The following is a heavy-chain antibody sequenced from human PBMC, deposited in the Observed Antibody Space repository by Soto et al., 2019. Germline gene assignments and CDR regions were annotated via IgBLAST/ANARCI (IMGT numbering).Heavy chain of an antibody. V-gene: IGHV3-33*01. CDR2: IWYDGSNK. Sequence: GGSLRLSCAASGFTFSSYGMHWVRQAPGKGLEWVAVIWYDGSNKYYADSVKGRFTISRDNSKKTLYLQMNSLRAEDTSVYYCAREGTYYYGSGSYYRSNWFDPWGQGTLVTVSA. CDR1: GFTFSSYG. CDR3: AREGTYYYGSGSYYRSNWFDP. D-gene: IGHD3-10*01. J-gene: IGHJ5*02.